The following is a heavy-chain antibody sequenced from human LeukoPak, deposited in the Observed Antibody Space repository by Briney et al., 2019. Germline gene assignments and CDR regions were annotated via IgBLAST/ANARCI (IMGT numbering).Heavy chain of an antibody. D-gene: IGHD3-22*01. J-gene: IGHJ4*02. CDR1: GYTFTNYW. V-gene: IGHV5-51*07. CDR2: IYPGDSDI. Sequence: GDSLKISCEGSGYTFTNYWIDWVHQMPGKGLEWMGVIYPGDSDIRYNPSFQGQVTISADKSISTVYLQWSSLKASDTAIYYCARNYYDSSGYSVALEYWGQGTLVTVSS. CDR3: ARNYYDSSGYSVALEY.